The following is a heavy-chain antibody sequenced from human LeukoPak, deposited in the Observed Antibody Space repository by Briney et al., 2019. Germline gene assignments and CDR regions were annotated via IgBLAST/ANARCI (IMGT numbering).Heavy chain of an antibody. Sequence: ASVKVSCKASGYTFTGYYMHWVRQAPGQGLEWMGWINPNSGGTNYAQKFQGRVTITRNTSISTAYMELSSLRSEDTAVYYCARGRGPYCSSTSCYYYYYMDVWGKGTTVTVSS. CDR1: GYTFTGYY. CDR2: INPNSGGT. J-gene: IGHJ6*03. D-gene: IGHD2-2*01. V-gene: IGHV1-2*02. CDR3: ARGRGPYCSSTSCYYYYYMDV.